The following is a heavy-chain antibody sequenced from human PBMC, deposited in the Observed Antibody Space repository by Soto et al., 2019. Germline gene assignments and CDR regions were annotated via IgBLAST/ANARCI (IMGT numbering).Heavy chain of an antibody. D-gene: IGHD4-17*01. CDR2: VYYSGTT. V-gene: IGHV4-59*01. J-gene: IGHJ4*02. Sequence: QVQLQEWGPGLVKPSETLSLTCTVSNEPMDSYYWSWVRQPPGKRLEWIGYVYYSGTTNYNPSLKSRVTISVDLSKNRFSLRLSSVTTADTALYYCARTTAVPNTLRSRYFFDYWGQGTLVTVSS. CDR1: NEPMDSYY. CDR3: ARTTAVPNTLRSRYFFDY.